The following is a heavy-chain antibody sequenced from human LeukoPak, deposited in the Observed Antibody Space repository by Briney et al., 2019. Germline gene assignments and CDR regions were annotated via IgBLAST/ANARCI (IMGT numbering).Heavy chain of an antibody. CDR3: ARYCSSTSCYGSNWYFGI. Sequence: ASVKVSCKASGYTFTSYGISWVRQAPGQGLEWMGWISAYNGNTNYAQKLQGRVTMTTDTSTSTAYMELRSLRPDDTAVYYCARYCSSTSCYGSNWYFGIWGRGTLVTVSS. D-gene: IGHD2-2*01. CDR1: GYTFTSYG. CDR2: ISAYNGNT. V-gene: IGHV1-18*01. J-gene: IGHJ2*01.